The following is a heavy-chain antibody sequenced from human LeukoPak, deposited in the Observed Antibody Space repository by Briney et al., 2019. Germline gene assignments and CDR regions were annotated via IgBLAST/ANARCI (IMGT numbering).Heavy chain of an antibody. D-gene: IGHD2-21*02. J-gene: IGHJ4*02. CDR2: INAGNGNT. V-gene: IGHV1-3*01. CDR3: ARVLSPTYCGGDCYFDY. CDR1: GYTFTIYA. Sequence: ASVKVSCKASGYTFTIYAMHWVRQAPGQRLEWMGWINAGNGNTKYSQKFQGRVTITRDTSASTAYMELSSLRSEDTAVYYCARVLSPTYCGGDCYFDYWGQGTLVTVSS.